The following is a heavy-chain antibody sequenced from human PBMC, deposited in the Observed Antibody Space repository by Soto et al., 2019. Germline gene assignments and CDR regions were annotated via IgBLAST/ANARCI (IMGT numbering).Heavy chain of an antibody. CDR1: GGFISDYS. Sequence: SETLSLTCSVSGGFISDYSWSWIRQPPGKGLEWIGSVCNSGSPNSNPSLKSRVTISVDTSKNQFSLILTSVTVADTAVYYCARHIRGYCSSPSCHTDNWGQGTLVTVSS. D-gene: IGHD2-2*02. J-gene: IGHJ4*02. CDR3: ARHIRGYCSSPSCHTDN. CDR2: VCNSGSP. V-gene: IGHV4-59*08.